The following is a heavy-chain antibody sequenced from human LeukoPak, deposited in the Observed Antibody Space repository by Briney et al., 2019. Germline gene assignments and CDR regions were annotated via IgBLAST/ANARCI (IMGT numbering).Heavy chain of an antibody. CDR3: ARLGAGPTYYDFWSGYSSFYFDY. CDR2: ISSSGNT. J-gene: IGHJ4*02. D-gene: IGHD3-3*01. V-gene: IGHV4-39*02. Sequence: SETLSLTCTVSGVSTSSGNYYWGWIRQPPGKGLEWIGGISSSGNTYYNPSLKSRITISIDTSKNHFSLKLSSVTAADTAVYYCARLGAGPTYYDFWSGYSSFYFDYWGQGTLVTVSS. CDR1: GVSTSSGNYY.